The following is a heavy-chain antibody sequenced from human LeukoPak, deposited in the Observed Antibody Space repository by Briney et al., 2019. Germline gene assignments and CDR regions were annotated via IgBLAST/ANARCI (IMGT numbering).Heavy chain of an antibody. Sequence: GGSLRLSCAASGFTFSSYAMSWVRQAPGKGLECVSAISGSGGSTYYADSVKGRFTISRDNSKNTLYLQMNSLRAEDTAVYYCAKSGGWYAGGFRFDYWGQGTLVTVSS. D-gene: IGHD6-19*01. V-gene: IGHV3-23*01. CDR3: AKSGGWYAGGFRFDY. CDR1: GFTFSSYA. J-gene: IGHJ4*02. CDR2: ISGSGGST.